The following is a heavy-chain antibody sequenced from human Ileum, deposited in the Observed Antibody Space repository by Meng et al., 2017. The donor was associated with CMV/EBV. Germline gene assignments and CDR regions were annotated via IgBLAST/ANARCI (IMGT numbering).Heavy chain of an antibody. CDR1: GGSISGGGYS. CDR3: ARGSGYTYGYDY. CDR2: MWHTGAT. V-gene: IGHV4-30-2*01. J-gene: IGHJ4*02. Sequence: QLQLQESGSGLVKPSQTLSLTCAVPGGSISGGGYSWTWIRQPPGKGLEWMGYMWHTGATYYNPSLKSRVTISVDRSKNQFSLNLNSVTAADTAVYYCARGSGYTYGYDYWGQGTLVTVSS. D-gene: IGHD5-18*01.